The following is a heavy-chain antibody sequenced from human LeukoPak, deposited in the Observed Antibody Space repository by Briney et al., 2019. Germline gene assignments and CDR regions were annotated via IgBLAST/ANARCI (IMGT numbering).Heavy chain of an antibody. CDR1: GFTFSSYW. Sequence: PGXSLSLSCAASGFTFSSYWMSWVRQAPGKGVEGVANIKQEGSEKYYADSVKGRFTISRDNAKNSLYLQMNSLRAEDTAVYYCARGGFVVVPAADDAFDIWGQGTMVTVSS. D-gene: IGHD2-2*01. CDR2: IKQEGSEK. V-gene: IGHV3-7*01. CDR3: ARGGFVVVPAADDAFDI. J-gene: IGHJ3*02.